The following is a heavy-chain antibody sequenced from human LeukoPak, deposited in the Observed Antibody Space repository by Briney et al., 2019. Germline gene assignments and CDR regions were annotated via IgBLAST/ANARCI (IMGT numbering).Heavy chain of an antibody. D-gene: IGHD3-10*01. V-gene: IGHV4-34*01. J-gene: IGHJ6*02. CDR2: INHSGST. Sequence: ASETLSLTCAVYGGSFSGYYWSWIRQPPGKGLEWIGEINHSGSTNYNPSLKSRVTISIDTSKNQFSLKLSSVTAADTAVYYCARGGFYGSGSHYGMDVWGQETTVTVSS. CDR3: ARGGFYGSGSHYGMDV. CDR1: GGSFSGYY.